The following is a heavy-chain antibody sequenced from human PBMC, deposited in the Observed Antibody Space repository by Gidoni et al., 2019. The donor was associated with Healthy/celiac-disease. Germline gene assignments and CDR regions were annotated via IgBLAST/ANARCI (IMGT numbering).Heavy chain of an antibody. Sequence: QLQLQESGPGLVKPSETLSLTCTVSGGSISSSSYYWGWIRQPPGKGLEWIGSIYYSGSTDYNPSLKSRVTISVDTSKNQFSLKLSSVTAADTAVYYCARGKQLVPIGWFDPWGQGTLVTVSS. CDR2: IYYSGST. V-gene: IGHV4-39*01. J-gene: IGHJ5*02. CDR1: GGSISSSSYY. D-gene: IGHD6-6*01. CDR3: ARGKQLVPIGWFDP.